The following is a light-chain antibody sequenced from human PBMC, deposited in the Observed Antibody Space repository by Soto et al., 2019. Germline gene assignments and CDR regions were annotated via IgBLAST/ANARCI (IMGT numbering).Light chain of an antibody. J-gene: IGKJ4*01. CDR1: QSVSSS. Sequence: EIVLTQSPATLSVSPGETATLSCRASQSVSSSLAWYQQTPGQAPRVIIFGVSTRATGVPDRFSGSGSGTDFTLTISRLEPEDFALYYCQQYGNSPLTFGGGTKVDIK. CDR3: QQYGNSPLT. CDR2: GVS. V-gene: IGKV3-20*01.